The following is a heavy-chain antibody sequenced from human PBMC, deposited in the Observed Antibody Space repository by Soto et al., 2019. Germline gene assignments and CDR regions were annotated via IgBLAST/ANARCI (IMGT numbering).Heavy chain of an antibody. Sequence: QVQLLQSGAEVKKPGSSVRVSCEASGGTFRTYSISWVRQAPGQGLEWMGEIIPIFGTINYAQKFQGRLTITADESTATVYRDLRSLRSDDTALYYCAKGAVAGTPTSYYYYGMDVWGQGTTVTVSS. CDR3: AKGAVAGTPTSYYYYGMDV. CDR2: IIPIFGTI. D-gene: IGHD6-19*01. J-gene: IGHJ6*02. V-gene: IGHV1-69*12. CDR1: GGTFRTYS.